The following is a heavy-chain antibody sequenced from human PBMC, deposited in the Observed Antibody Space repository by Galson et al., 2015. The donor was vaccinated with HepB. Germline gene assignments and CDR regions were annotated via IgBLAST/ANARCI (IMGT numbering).Heavy chain of an antibody. CDR3: ARDGGIGYCSGGSCYPRDDAFDI. CDR2: INTNTGNP. V-gene: IGHV7-4-1*02. D-gene: IGHD2-15*01. Sequence: SVKVSCKASGYTFTSYAMNWVRQAPGQGLEWMGWINTNTGNPTYAQGFTGRFVFSLDTSVSTAYLQISSLKAEDTAVYYCARDGGIGYCSGGSCYPRDDAFDIWGQGTMVTVSS. J-gene: IGHJ3*02. CDR1: GYTFTSYA.